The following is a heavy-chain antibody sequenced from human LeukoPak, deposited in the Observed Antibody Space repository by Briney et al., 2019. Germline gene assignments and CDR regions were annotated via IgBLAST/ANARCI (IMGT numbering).Heavy chain of an antibody. D-gene: IGHD6-19*01. V-gene: IGHV3-33*01. CDR1: GFTFSSYG. Sequence: GRSLRLSCAASGFTFSSYGMHWVRQAPGKGLEWVAVIWYDGSNKYYADSVKGRFTISRDNSKNTLYLQINSLRAEDTAVYYCAREQWLVGWDYWGQGTLVTVSS. CDR2: IWYDGSNK. CDR3: AREQWLVGWDY. J-gene: IGHJ4*02.